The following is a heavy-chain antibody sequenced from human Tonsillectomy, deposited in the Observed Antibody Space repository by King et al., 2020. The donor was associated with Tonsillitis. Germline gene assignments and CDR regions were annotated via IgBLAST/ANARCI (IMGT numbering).Heavy chain of an antibody. CDR2: ISYDGSNK. Sequence: QLVQSGGGVVQPGRSLRLSCAASGFTLNNYAMHWVRQAPGKGLEWVAVISYDGSNKYYADSVKGRFIISRDNSKNTLSLQMNSLRAEDTAVYYCASDYSSTWYDHAFDFWGQGTMVTVSS. J-gene: IGHJ3*01. CDR3: ASDYSSTWYDHAFDF. D-gene: IGHD6-13*01. CDR1: GFTLNNYA. V-gene: IGHV3-30-3*01.